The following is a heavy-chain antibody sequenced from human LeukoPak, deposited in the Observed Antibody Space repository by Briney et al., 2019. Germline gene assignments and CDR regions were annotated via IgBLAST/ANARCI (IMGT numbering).Heavy chain of an antibody. Sequence: GGSLRLSCAASGFTFSSHWMSWVRQAPGKRLEWVANIKKDGSEKYYVDSVKGRFTISRHNAKTSLYLQMNSLRAEDTAVYYCARDLSGVTGYTYGRGIDYWGQGTLVTVSS. CDR2: IKKDGSEK. CDR1: GFTFSSHW. J-gene: IGHJ4*02. V-gene: IGHV3-7*01. D-gene: IGHD5-18*01. CDR3: ARDLSGVTGYTYGRGIDY.